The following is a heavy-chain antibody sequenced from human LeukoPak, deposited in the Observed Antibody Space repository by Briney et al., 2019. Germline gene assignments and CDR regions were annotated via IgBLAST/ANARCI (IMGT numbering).Heavy chain of an antibody. Sequence: ASVKVSCKASGYTFTDYYMHWVRQAPGQGLEWMGWINPNGGGTISAQRFQGRITLTMDTSMGTAYMELSSLRSDDTAVYYCARERGRGYSYGYDGMDVWGKGTTVTVSS. CDR2: INPNGGGT. D-gene: IGHD5-18*01. CDR3: ARERGRGYSYGYDGMDV. J-gene: IGHJ6*04. V-gene: IGHV1-2*02. CDR1: GYTFTDYY.